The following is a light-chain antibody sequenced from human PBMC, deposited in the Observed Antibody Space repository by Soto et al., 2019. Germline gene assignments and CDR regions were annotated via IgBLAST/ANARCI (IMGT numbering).Light chain of an antibody. V-gene: IGLV2-14*01. CDR3: SSYTSSSTLLV. CDR2: EVS. CDR1: SSDVGGYNY. J-gene: IGLJ1*01. Sequence: QSALTQPASVSGSPGQPITISCTGTSSDVGGYNYVSWYQQHPGKAPKLMIYEVSNRPSGVSNRFSGSKSGNTASLTISGLQAEDEADYYCSSYTSSSTLLVFGTGTKLTVL.